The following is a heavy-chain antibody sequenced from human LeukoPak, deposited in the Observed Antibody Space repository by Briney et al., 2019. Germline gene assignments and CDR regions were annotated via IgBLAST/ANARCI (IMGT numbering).Heavy chain of an antibody. CDR3: AISKHYDNSGRDN. CDR2: IYPGDSDT. V-gene: IGHV5-51*01. CDR1: GYRFTSYW. D-gene: IGHD3-22*01. Sequence: GESLKISCQGSGYRFTSYWIGWVRQMPGKGLEWMGIIYPGDSDTRYSPPFQGQVTISADKSISTAYLLWSSLKASDTAMYYCAISKHYDNSGRDNWGQGTLVTVSS. J-gene: IGHJ4*02.